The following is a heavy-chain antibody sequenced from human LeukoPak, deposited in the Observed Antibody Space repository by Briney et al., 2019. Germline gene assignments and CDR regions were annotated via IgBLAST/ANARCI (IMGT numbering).Heavy chain of an antibody. V-gene: IGHV3-23*01. J-gene: IGHJ3*01. CDR1: GFTFSTYD. CDR2: INRSGRT. Sequence: GGSLRLSCVASGFTFSTYDMQWVRQAPGKGLEWVSGINRSGRTYYTDSVKGRFTISRDNSESTLYLEMNSLRAEDPAVYYCAQGGYFAFDFWGQGTMVTVSS. D-gene: IGHD2-2*03. CDR3: AQGGYFAFDF.